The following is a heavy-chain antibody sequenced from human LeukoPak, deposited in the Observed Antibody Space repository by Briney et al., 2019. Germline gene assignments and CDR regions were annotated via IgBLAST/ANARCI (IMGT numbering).Heavy chain of an antibody. CDR1: GFTVSSNY. CDR3: AKEWNGGATDYFDY. Sequence: GALRLSCAASGFTVSSNYMSWVRQAPGKGLEGVSAISGSGGSTYYADSVKGRFTISRDNSKNTLYLQMNSLRAEDTAVYYCAKEWNGGATDYFDYWGQGTLVTVSS. CDR2: ISGSGGST. V-gene: IGHV3-23*01. J-gene: IGHJ4*02. D-gene: IGHD1-26*01.